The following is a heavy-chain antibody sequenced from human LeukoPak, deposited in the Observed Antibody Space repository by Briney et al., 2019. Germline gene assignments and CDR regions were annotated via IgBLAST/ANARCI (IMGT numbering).Heavy chain of an antibody. J-gene: IGHJ5*02. CDR2: IYYSGST. Sequence: SETLSLTCTVSGGSVSSGSYYWSWIRQPPGKGLEWIGYIYYSGSTNYNPSLKSRVTISVDTSKNQFSLELSSVTAADTAVYYCARENYLGWFDPWGQGTLVTVSS. CDR3: ARENYLGWFDP. CDR1: GGSVSSGSYY. D-gene: IGHD3-10*01. V-gene: IGHV4-61*01.